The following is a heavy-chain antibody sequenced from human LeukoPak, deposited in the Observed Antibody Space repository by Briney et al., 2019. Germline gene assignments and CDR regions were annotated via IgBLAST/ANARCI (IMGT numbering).Heavy chain of an antibody. CDR2: INQEGNDK. J-gene: IGHJ4*02. Sequence: PGGSLRLSCVASGFTFRNYWMTWVRQAPGKGLEWVANINQEGNDKYYVDSVKGRFTISRDNTKNSLSLQMNSLRAEDTAVYYCVVTRTRGDHWGQGTLVTVSS. V-gene: IGHV3-7*03. D-gene: IGHD2-21*01. CDR3: VVTRTRGDH. CDR1: GFTFRNYW.